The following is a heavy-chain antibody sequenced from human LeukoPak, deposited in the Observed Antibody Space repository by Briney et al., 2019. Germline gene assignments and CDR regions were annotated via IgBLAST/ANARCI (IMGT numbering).Heavy chain of an antibody. CDR1: GGSISSYY. Sequence: LETLSLTSTVSGGSISSYYWSWIGQPPGKGLEWIGYIYYSGSTNYNPSLKSRVTISVDTSKNQFSLKLSSVIAADTAVYYCARRVVVAPYYFDYWGQGTLVTVSS. V-gene: IGHV4-59*08. CDR2: IYYSGST. J-gene: IGHJ4*02. D-gene: IGHD2-15*01. CDR3: ARRVVVAPYYFDY.